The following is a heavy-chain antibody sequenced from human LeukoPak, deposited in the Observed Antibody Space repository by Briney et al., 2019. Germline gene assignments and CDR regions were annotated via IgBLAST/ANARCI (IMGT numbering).Heavy chain of an antibody. J-gene: IGHJ6*03. V-gene: IGHV1-8*01. CDR2: MNPNSGNT. CDR1: GYTFTSYD. D-gene: IGHD5-18*01. Sequence: ASVKVSCKASGYTFTSYDINWVRQATGQGLEWMGWMNPNSGNTGYAQKFQGRVTMTRNTSISTAYMELSSLRSEDTAVYYCARVLAFPSIQLNYYYMDVWGKGTTVTVSS. CDR3: ARVLAFPSIQLNYYYMDV.